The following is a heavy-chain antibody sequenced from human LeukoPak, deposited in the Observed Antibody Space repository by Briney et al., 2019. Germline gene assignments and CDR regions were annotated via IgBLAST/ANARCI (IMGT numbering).Heavy chain of an antibody. J-gene: IGHJ4*02. CDR3: ARATSDSSGYPVSDY. V-gene: IGHV3-48*03. CDR1: GFTFSSHN. D-gene: IGHD3-22*01. CDR2: ISSSYNTI. Sequence: GGSRRLSCVASGFTFSSHNMNWVRQAPGKGLEWVSYISSSYNTIYYRDSVQGRFIISRDNAKNSLSLQMNSLRAEDSGIYYCARATSDSSGYPVSDYWGQGTLVTVSS.